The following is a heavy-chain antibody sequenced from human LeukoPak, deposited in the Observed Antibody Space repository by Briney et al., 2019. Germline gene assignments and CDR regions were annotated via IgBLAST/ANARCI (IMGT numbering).Heavy chain of an antibody. J-gene: IGHJ4*02. CDR1: GFTFSNNW. V-gene: IGHV3-7*01. Sequence: GGSLRLSCAASGFTFSNNWMTWVRQAPGKGLEWVANINQDESQKYYVDSVKGRFTISRDNAKNSLYLNMNSLGAEDTAVYYCARDPHTALDYWGQGTLVTVSS. CDR2: INQDESQK. D-gene: IGHD5-18*01. CDR3: ARDPHTALDY.